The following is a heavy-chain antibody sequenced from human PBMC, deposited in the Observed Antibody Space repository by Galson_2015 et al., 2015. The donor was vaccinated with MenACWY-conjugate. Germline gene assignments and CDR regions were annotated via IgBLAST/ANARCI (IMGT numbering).Heavy chain of an antibody. CDR1: GFSVTGNC. CDR3: SRGYDWCSYFRA. J-gene: IGHJ5*02. Sequence: SLRLSCAVSGFSVTGNCLSWVRQAPGQGPEWIAMVDRVGATIYADSVRGRFTVSRDNFKNTVILQMNSLRAEDTAVYRCSRGYDWCSYFRAWGQGAQVTVSS. CDR2: VDRVGAT. V-gene: IGHV3-53*01. D-gene: IGHD2-8*01.